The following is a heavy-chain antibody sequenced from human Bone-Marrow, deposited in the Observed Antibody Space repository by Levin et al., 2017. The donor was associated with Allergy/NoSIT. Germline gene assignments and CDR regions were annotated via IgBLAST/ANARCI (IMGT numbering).Heavy chain of an antibody. CDR1: GFPFSDHF. CDR3: VKSSLLMGRNYMDV. CDR2: SRNKANSYTT. D-gene: IGHD3-10*01. V-gene: IGHV3-72*01. Sequence: QPGESLKISCAASGFPFSDHFMDWVRQAPGKGLEWVGRSRNKANSYTTEYAASVKGRFTISRDNSKNSLYLQMDSLKTEDTALYYCVKSSLLMGRNYMDVWGKGTTVTVSS. J-gene: IGHJ6*03.